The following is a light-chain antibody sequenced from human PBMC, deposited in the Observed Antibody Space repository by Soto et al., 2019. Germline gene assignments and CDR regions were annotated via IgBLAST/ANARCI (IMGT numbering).Light chain of an antibody. CDR1: QSVSSN. V-gene: IGKV3-11*01. Sequence: PGERATLSCRASQSVSSNLAWYQQKPGQAPRLLIYSSSNRATGIPDRFSGSGSGTDFTLTISSLEPEDFAVYYCQQRSNWPITFGQGARLENK. CDR2: SSS. J-gene: IGKJ5*01. CDR3: QQRSNWPIT.